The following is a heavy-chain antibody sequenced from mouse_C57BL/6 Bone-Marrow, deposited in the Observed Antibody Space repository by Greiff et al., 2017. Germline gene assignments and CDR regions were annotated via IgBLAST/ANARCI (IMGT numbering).Heavy chain of an antibody. CDR1: GFTFSSYG. V-gene: IGHV5-6*02. CDR2: ISRGGSYT. CDR3: ARRGLWLRRCYYAMDY. Sequence: EVKLVESGGDLVKPGGSLKLSCAAPGFTFSSYGMSWVRQTPDKRLEWVATISRGGSYTYYPDSVKGRFTISGDNAKNTLYLQMSSLKSEDTAMYYCARRGLWLRRCYYAMDYGGQGTSVTVSS. J-gene: IGHJ4*01. D-gene: IGHD2-2*01.